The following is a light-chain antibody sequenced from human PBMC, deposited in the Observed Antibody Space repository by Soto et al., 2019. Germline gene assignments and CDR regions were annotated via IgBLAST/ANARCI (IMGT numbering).Light chain of an antibody. J-gene: IGKJ1*01. CDR3: QQSYSTPRT. Sequence: DIQMTQSPSSLSASGGDRVTLTCRASQRISSYLNWYQQRPGKAPELLIYAASALQSGVPSRFSGSGSGTDFTLTISSLQPEDSAICYCQQSYSTPRTFGQGTKVEIK. CDR1: QRISSY. V-gene: IGKV1-39*01. CDR2: AAS.